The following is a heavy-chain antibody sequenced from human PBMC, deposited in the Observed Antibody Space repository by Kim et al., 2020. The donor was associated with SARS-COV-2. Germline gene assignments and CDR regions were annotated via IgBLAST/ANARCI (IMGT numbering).Heavy chain of an antibody. V-gene: IGHV4-31*02. J-gene: IGHJ6*03. Sequence: KSRVTISVDTSKNQFSLKLSSVTAADTAVYYCARAARDYTVYYYYYMDVWGKGTTVTVSS. D-gene: IGHD4-17*01. CDR3: ARAARDYTVYYYYYMDV.